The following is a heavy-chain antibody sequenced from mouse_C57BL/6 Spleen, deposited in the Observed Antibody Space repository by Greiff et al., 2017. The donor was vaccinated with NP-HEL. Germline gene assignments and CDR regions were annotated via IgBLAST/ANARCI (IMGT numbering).Heavy chain of an antibody. Sequence: VQLQQPGAELVKPGASVKLSCKASGYTFTSYWMQWVKQRPGQGLEWIGEIDPSDSYTNYNQKFKGKATLTVDTSSSTAYMQLSSLTSEDSAVYYCARLLLYWGQGTLVTVSA. CDR3: ARLLLY. CDR1: GYTFTSYW. V-gene: IGHV1-50*01. D-gene: IGHD1-1*01. CDR2: IDPSDSYT. J-gene: IGHJ3*01.